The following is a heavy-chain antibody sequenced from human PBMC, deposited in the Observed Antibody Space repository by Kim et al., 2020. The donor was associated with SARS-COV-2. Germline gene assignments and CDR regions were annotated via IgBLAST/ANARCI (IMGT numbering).Heavy chain of an antibody. V-gene: IGHV3-23*01. D-gene: IGHD1-1*01. J-gene: IGHJ4*02. Sequence: GGSLRLSCAASGFTITSCAMSWVRQAPGKGLEWVSAIAANGGGTYYADSVRGRFIISRDIPKKTLYLQMNSLTAEDTAVYYCEKRRTGDYWNAADNWGLGTLVTVSS. CDR2: IAANGGGT. CDR1: GFTITSCA. CDR3: EKRRTGDYWNAADN.